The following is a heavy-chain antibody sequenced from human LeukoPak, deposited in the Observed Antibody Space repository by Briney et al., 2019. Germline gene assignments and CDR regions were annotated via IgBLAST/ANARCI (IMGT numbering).Heavy chain of an antibody. J-gene: IGHJ3*02. CDR1: GFTFSSYS. Sequence: PGGSLRLSCAASGFTFSSYSMNWVRQAPGKGLEWVSSISSSSSYIYYADSVKGRFTISRDNAKNSLYLQMNSLRAEDTAVYYCAREGDSSGWHGAFDIWGQGTMVTVSS. V-gene: IGHV3-21*01. CDR3: AREGDSSGWHGAFDI. D-gene: IGHD6-19*01. CDR2: ISSSSSYI.